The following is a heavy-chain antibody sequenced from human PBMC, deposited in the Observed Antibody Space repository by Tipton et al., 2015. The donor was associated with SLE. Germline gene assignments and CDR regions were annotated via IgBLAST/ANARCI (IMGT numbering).Heavy chain of an antibody. J-gene: IGHJ6*03. CDR2: VNHSGGT. Sequence: TLSLTCAVYGGSFSGYYWSWIRQPLGKGLEWIGEVNHSGGTNYNSSLKSRVTIFVDTSKNQFSLKLSSVTAADTAVYYCARSQSISVFGVTIPGSMDVWGKGTTVIVSS. CDR1: GGSFSGYY. V-gene: IGHV4-34*01. D-gene: IGHD3-3*02. CDR3: ARSQSISVFGVTIPGSMDV.